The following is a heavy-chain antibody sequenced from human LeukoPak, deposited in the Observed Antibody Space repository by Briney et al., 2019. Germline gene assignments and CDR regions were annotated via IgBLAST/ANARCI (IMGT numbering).Heavy chain of an antibody. V-gene: IGHV4-61*02. D-gene: IGHD6-13*01. CDR3: ARQYSSWTVVFDY. CDR2: IYTSGGT. J-gene: IGHJ4*02. CDR1: GGSISSGSYY. Sequence: PSQTLSLTCTVSGGSISSGSYYWSWIRQPAGKGLEWIGRIYTSGGTNYNPSLKSRVTISVDTSKNQFSLKLSSVTAADTAVYYCARQYSSWTVVFDYWGQGTLVTVSS.